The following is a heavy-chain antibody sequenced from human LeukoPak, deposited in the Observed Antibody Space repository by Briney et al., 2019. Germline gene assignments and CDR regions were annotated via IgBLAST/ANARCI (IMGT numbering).Heavy chain of an antibody. J-gene: IGHJ3*02. CDR3: AKDMGRWLQCAFDI. D-gene: IGHD5-24*01. V-gene: IGHV3-9*01. Sequence: GGSLRLSCAASGFTFDDYAMHWVRQAPGKGLEWVSGISWNSGSIGYADSVKGRFTISRDNAKNSLYLQMNSLRAEDTALYYCAKDMGRWLQCAFDIWGQGAMVTVSS. CDR2: ISWNSGSI. CDR1: GFTFDDYA.